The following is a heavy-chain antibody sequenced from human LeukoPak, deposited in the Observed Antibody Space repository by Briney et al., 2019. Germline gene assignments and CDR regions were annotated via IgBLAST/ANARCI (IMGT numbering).Heavy chain of an antibody. CDR3: ARNLWFGELLYPFDY. D-gene: IGHD3-10*01. V-gene: IGHV4-39*01. CDR1: GGSISSSSYY. CDR2: IYYSGST. J-gene: IGHJ4*02. Sequence: NPSETLSLTCTVSGGSISSSSYYWGWIRQPPGKGLEWIGSIYYSGSTYYNPSLKSRVTISVDTSKNQFSLKLSSVTAADTAVYYCARNLWFGELLYPFDYWGQGTLVTVSS.